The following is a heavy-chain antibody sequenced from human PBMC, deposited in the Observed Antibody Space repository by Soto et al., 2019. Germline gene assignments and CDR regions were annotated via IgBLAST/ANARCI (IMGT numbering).Heavy chain of an antibody. CDR2: INPSGGST. CDR3: ASQRGARYIAARPLDY. Sequence: ASVKVSCKASGYTFTSYYMHWVRQAPGQGLEWMGIINPSGGSTSYAQKFQGRVTMTRDTSTSTVYMELSSLRSEDTAVYYCASQRGARYIAARPLDYWGQGTLVTVS. J-gene: IGHJ4*02. D-gene: IGHD6-6*01. V-gene: IGHV1-46*01. CDR1: GYTFTSYY.